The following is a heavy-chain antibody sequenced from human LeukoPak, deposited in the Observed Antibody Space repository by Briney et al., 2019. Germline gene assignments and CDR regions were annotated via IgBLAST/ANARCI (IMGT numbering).Heavy chain of an antibody. CDR2: IRYDGSNK. CDR3: AKGSKEVLFTRDHYMDV. Sequence: GGSLRLSCAASGFTFSSYAMHWVRQAPGKGLEWVTFIRYDGSNKYYADSVKGRFTISRDNSKNTLYLQMNSLRAEDTAVYYCAKGSKEVLFTRDHYMDVWGKGTTVSISS. D-gene: IGHD3-3*01. V-gene: IGHV3-30*02. J-gene: IGHJ6*03. CDR1: GFTFSSYA.